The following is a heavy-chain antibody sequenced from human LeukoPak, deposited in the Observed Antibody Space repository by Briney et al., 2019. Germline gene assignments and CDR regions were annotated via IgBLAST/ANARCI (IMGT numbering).Heavy chain of an antibody. CDR1: GYTFTSYG. J-gene: IGHJ4*02. CDR2: ISAYDGNT. Sequence: ASVKVSCKSSGYTFTSYGISRVRQAPGQGLEWMGWISAYDGNTNYAQTLQGRVTMATDTSTSTAYMELRSLTSDDTAVYYCARDYGSGSYDYWGQGTLVTVSS. V-gene: IGHV1-18*01. CDR3: ARDYGSGSYDY. D-gene: IGHD3-10*01.